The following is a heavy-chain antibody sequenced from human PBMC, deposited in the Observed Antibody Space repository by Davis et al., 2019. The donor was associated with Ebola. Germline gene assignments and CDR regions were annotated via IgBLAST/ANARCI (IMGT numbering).Heavy chain of an antibody. CDR1: GYSFTSYW. V-gene: IGHV5-51*01. CDR2: IYPGDSDT. J-gene: IGHJ3*02. D-gene: IGHD3-22*01. CDR3: ARQGTYYYDSRGAFDI. Sequence: GESLKISCKGSGYSFTSYWIAWVRQMPGKGLEWMGIIYPGDSDTRYSPSFRGQVTISADKSISTAYLQWSSLKASDTAMYYCARQGTYYYDSRGAFDIWGQGTMVTVSS.